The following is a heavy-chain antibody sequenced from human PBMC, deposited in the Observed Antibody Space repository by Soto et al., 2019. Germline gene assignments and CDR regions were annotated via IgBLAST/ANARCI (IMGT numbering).Heavy chain of an antibody. Sequence: GGSRRLCCAGSGCTFSSDGMHGGRHAPGKGLEWVAVISYDGSNKYYADSVKGRFTISRDNSKNTLYLQMNSLRAEDTAVYYCATAPPYSGSDPPYYSHPWGQGT. J-gene: IGHJ5*02. CDR1: GCTFSSDG. CDR2: ISYDGSNK. CDR3: ATAPPYSGSDPPYYSHP. D-gene: IGHD5-12*01. V-gene: IGHV3-30*03.